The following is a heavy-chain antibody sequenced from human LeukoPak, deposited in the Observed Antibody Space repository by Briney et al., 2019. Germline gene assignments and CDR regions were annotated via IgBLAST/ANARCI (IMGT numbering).Heavy chain of an antibody. CDR1: GFTFSSYA. CDR3: AKDRNLWFGELFFVAGYFDY. CDR2: ISGSGGST. V-gene: IGHV3-23*01. J-gene: IGHJ4*02. D-gene: IGHD3-10*01. Sequence: GGSLRLSCAASGFTFSSYAMSWVRQAPGKGLEWVSAISGSGGSTYYADSVKGRFTISRDNSKNTLYLQMNSLRAEDTAVYYCAKDRNLWFGELFFVAGYFDYWGQGTLVTVSS.